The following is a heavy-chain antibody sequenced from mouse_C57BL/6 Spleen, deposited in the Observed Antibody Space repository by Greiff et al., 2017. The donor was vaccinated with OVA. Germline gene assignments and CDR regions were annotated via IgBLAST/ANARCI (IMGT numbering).Heavy chain of an antibody. Sequence: QVQLKQPGAELVKPGASVKLSCKASGYTFTSYWMHWVKQRPGRGLEWIGRIDPNSGGTKYNEKFKSKATLTVDKPSSTAYMQLSSLTSEDSAVYYCARGEGYYYGSPDYWGQGTTLTVSS. J-gene: IGHJ2*01. D-gene: IGHD1-1*01. V-gene: IGHV1-72*01. CDR2: IDPNSGGT. CDR1: GYTFTSYW. CDR3: ARGEGYYYGSPDY.